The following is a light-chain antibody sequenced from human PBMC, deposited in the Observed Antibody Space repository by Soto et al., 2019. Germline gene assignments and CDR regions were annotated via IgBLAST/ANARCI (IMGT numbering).Light chain of an antibody. Sequence: QSVLTQPPSASGTPGQRVTISCSGSGSNIGSHTVNWYQQLPGTAPKLLIYGNNQRPSGFPDRFSGSKSGTSASLAISGLQSEDESDYYCTAWDDSLNGRVFGGGTKLTVL. CDR1: GSNIGSHT. V-gene: IGLV1-44*01. J-gene: IGLJ2*01. CDR3: TAWDDSLNGRV. CDR2: GNN.